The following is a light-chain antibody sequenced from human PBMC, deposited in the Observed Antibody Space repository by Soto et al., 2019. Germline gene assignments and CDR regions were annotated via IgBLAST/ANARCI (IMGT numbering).Light chain of an antibody. V-gene: IGKV3D-15*01. J-gene: IGKJ4*01. CDR3: QQYIRWPLT. CDR1: QSVSSY. Sequence: SPVERATLSCKASQSVSSYLAWYQQKPGQAPRLLIYDASNRATGIPARFSGSGSGTEFTLTISSLQSQDFAVYYCQQYIRWPLTFGGGTKVDIK. CDR2: DAS.